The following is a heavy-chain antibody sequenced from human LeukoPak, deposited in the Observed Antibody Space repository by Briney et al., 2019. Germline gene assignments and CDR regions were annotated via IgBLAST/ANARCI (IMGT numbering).Heavy chain of an antibody. Sequence: GGSLRLSCAASGFTFSSYWMSWVRQAPGKGLEWVANIKQDGSEKYYVDSVKGRFTISRDNSKNTLYLQMNSLRAEDTAVYYCAKDGPYSSGFDPWGQGTLVTVSS. CDR1: GFTFSSYW. D-gene: IGHD6-19*01. V-gene: IGHV3-7*03. CDR2: IKQDGSEK. CDR3: AKDGPYSSGFDP. J-gene: IGHJ5*02.